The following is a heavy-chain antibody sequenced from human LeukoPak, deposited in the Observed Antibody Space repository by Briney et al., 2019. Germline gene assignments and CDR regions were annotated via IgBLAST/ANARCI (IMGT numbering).Heavy chain of an antibody. Sequence: GASVKVSCKASGGTFSSYAISWVRQAPGQGLEWMGRIIPILGIANYAQKFQGRVTITADKSTSTAYMELSSLRSEDTAAYYCARDRLYCSSTSCSFDYWGQGTLVTVSS. CDR2: IIPILGIA. CDR1: GGTFSSYA. CDR3: ARDRLYCSSTSCSFDY. V-gene: IGHV1-69*04. D-gene: IGHD2-2*01. J-gene: IGHJ4*02.